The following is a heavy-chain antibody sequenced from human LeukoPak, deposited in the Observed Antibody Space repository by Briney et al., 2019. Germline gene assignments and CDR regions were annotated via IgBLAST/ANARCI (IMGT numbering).Heavy chain of an antibody. D-gene: IGHD6-19*01. Sequence: PGGSLRLSCAASGFTFDDYAMHWVRQAPGKGLEWVSGISWNSGNIGYADSVKGRFTISRDNAKNSLYLQMNSLRAEDTAVYYCAKESSGGWYFDYWGQGTLVTVSS. CDR1: GFTFDDYA. CDR3: AKESSGGWYFDY. CDR2: ISWNSGNI. J-gene: IGHJ4*02. V-gene: IGHV3-9*01.